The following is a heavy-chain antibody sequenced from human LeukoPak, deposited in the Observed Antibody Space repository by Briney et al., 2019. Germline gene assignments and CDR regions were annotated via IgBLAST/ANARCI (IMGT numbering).Heavy chain of an antibody. J-gene: IGHJ4*02. CDR3: ARMVVAAFDDY. CDR1: GVSISSSSYY. CDR2: IYYSGST. D-gene: IGHD2-15*01. V-gene: IGHV4-39*01. Sequence: SETLSLTCTVSGVSISSSSYYWGWIRQPPGKGLEWIGSIYYSGSTYYNPSLKSRVTISVDTSKNQFSLKLSSVTAADTAVYYCARMVVAAFDDYWGQGTLVTVSS.